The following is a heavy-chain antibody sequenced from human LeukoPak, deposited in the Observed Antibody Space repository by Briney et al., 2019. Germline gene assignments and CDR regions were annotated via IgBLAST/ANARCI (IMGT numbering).Heavy chain of an antibody. D-gene: IGHD6-19*01. J-gene: IGHJ4*02. CDR3: AQGYSSGWYRY. V-gene: IGHV3-23*01. Sequence: GGSLRLSCAASGFSVSSFGMSWVRQAPGKGLEWISAISADGETPYYADSVKGRFIISRDNSKNTLYLQLSSLRAEDTAVYYCAQGYSSGWYRYWGQGSLVSVSS. CDR1: GFSVSSFG. CDR2: ISADGETP.